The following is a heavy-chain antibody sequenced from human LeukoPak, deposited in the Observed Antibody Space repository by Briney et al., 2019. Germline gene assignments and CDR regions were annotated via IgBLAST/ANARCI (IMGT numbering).Heavy chain of an antibody. Sequence: SVKVSCKASGGTFSSYAISWVRQAPGQGLEWMGGIIPIFGTANYAQKFQGRVTITTDESTSTAYMELSSLRSEDTAVYYCARGPPVDYDFWSGYYSDVWFDPWGQGTLVTVSS. CDR1: GGTFSSYA. CDR3: ARGPPVDYDFWSGYYSDVWFDP. D-gene: IGHD3-3*01. J-gene: IGHJ5*02. CDR2: IIPIFGTA. V-gene: IGHV1-69*05.